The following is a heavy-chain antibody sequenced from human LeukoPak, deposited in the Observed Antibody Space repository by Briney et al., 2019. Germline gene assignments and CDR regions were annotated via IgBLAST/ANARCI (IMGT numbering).Heavy chain of an antibody. CDR3: ARHDFWSGYFFDY. D-gene: IGHD3-3*01. Sequence: PSETLSHTCAVCGYSISSGYYWGWIRQPPGKGLEWIGSIYHSGSTYYNPSLKSRVTISVDTSKNQFSLKLSSVTAADTAVYYCARHDFWSGYFFDYWGQGTLVTVSS. CDR2: IYHSGST. V-gene: IGHV4-38-2*01. CDR1: GYSISSGYY. J-gene: IGHJ4*02.